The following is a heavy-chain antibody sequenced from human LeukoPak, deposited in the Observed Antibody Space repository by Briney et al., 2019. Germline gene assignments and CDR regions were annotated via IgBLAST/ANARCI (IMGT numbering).Heavy chain of an antibody. CDR3: ARDHAFKSGSYFAFDI. CDR2: ISGSGGST. V-gene: IGHV3-23*01. D-gene: IGHD1-26*01. CDR1: GFTFRSYA. Sequence: GGSLRLSCGASGFTFRSYAMSWVRQAPGKGLEWVSAISGSGGSTYYADSVKGRFTISRDNSKITLYLQMNSLRAEDTAVYYCARDHAFKSGSYFAFDIWGQGTMVTGSS. J-gene: IGHJ3*02.